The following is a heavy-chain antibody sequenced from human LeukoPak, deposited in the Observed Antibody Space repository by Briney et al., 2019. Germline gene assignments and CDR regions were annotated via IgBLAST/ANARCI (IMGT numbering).Heavy chain of an antibody. J-gene: IGHJ4*02. CDR2: IIPIFGTA. CDR1: GGAFSSYA. Sequence: SVKVSCKASGGAFSSYAISWVRQAPGQGLEWMGGIIPIFGTANYAQKFQGRVTITADESTSTAYMELSSLRSEDTAVYYCARGSSRGFDWLLAFDYWGQGTLVTVSS. D-gene: IGHD3-9*01. V-gene: IGHV1-69*13. CDR3: ARGSSRGFDWLLAFDY.